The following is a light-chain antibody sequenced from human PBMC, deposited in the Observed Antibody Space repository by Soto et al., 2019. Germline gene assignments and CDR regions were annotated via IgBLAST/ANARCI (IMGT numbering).Light chain of an antibody. Sequence: QSVLTQPASVSGSPGQSITISCTGTSSDSGGYNYVSWYQHHPGKAPKLIIYEVSNRPSGVSNRFSGSKSGNTASLTISGLQAEDEADYYCSSYTGRSTRVFGTGTKVTVL. V-gene: IGLV2-14*01. CDR3: SSYTGRSTRV. CDR2: EVS. J-gene: IGLJ1*01. CDR1: SSDSGGYNY.